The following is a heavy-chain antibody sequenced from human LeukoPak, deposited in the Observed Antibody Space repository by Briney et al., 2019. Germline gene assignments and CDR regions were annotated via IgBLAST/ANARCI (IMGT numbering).Heavy chain of an antibody. V-gene: IGHV3-48*01. CDR2: IGVSSSLV. Sequence: GGSLTLSCVASGFTFISYRLNWVRPAPGQWLQWVSYIGVSSSLVRYADSVKGRFTISRDNAKNSLYLQMDSLRAEDTAMYYCARDHWSPPSYWGQGTLVTVSS. CDR1: GFTFISYR. J-gene: IGHJ4*02. D-gene: IGHD2-8*02. CDR3: ARDHWSPPSY.